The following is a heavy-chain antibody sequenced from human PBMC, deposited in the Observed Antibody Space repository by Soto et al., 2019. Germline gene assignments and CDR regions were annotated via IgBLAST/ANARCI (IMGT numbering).Heavy chain of an antibody. CDR1: GFTFSSYG. CDR2: IWYDGSNK. D-gene: IGHD3-10*01. V-gene: IGHV3-33*01. CDR3: AREGAGGSEGFYYYYGMDV. J-gene: IGHJ6*02. Sequence: QVQLVESGGGVVQPGRSLRLSCAASGFTFSSYGMHWVRQAPGKGLEWVAVIWYDGSNKYYADSVKGRFTISRDNSKNTLYLQMNSLRAEDTAVYYCAREGAGGSEGFYYYYGMDVWGQGTTVTVSS.